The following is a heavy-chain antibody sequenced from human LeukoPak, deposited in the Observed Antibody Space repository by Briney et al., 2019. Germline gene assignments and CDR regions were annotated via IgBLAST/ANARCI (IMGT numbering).Heavy chain of an antibody. CDR2: IYYSGST. CDR3: ARAPMYSSSYDY. V-gene: IGHV4-31*03. D-gene: IGHD6-13*01. Sequence: SETLSLTCTVSGGSISSGGYYWSWIRQHPGTGLEWIGYIYYSGSTYYNPSLKSRATISVDTSKNQFSLKLGSVTAADTAVYYCARAPMYSSSYDYWGQGTLVTVSS. CDR1: GGSISSGGYY. J-gene: IGHJ4*02.